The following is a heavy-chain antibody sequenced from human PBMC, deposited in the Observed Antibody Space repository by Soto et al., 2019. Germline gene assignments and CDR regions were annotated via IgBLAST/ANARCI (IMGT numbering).Heavy chain of an antibody. CDR2: IWFDGSTT. V-gene: IGHV3-33*01. D-gene: IGHD4-17*01. Sequence: LRLSCAASGFTFSTYGMHWVRQAPGKGLEWVALIWFDGSTTYYGESVKGRFTISRDNTKNTLYLQMNSLRAEDTAMYYCARDPIDDYGDLLPDYWGQGVLVTVSS. CDR1: GFTFSTYG. J-gene: IGHJ4*02. CDR3: ARDPIDDYGDLLPDY.